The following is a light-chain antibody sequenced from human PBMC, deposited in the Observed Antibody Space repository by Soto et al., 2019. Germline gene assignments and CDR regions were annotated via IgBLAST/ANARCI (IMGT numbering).Light chain of an antibody. CDR2: GVS. CDR1: QSVDSTF. J-gene: IGKJ1*01. Sequence: EIVLTQSPGSLSLSPGERATLSCRASQSVDSTFFAWYQKKPGQAPRLLMYGVSKRATGIPDRFSGSGSGADFPSNNRRPEAEGFGVFYCQQYMSSVTFGQGTRVEIK. CDR3: QQYMSSVT. V-gene: IGKV3-20*01.